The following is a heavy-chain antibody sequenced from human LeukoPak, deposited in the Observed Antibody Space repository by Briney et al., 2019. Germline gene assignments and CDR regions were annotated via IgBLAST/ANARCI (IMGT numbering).Heavy chain of an antibody. CDR2: IYYSGST. D-gene: IGHD5-18*01. J-gene: IGHJ2*01. CDR3: ARFPGELWLGWYFDL. CDR1: GGSISSGDYY. V-gene: IGHV4-30-4*01. Sequence: SQTLSLTCTVSGGSISSGDYYWSWIRQPPGKGLEWIGYIYYSGSTYYNPSLKSRVTISVDTSKNQFPLKLSSVTAADTAVYYCARFPGELWLGWYFDLWGRGTLVTVSS.